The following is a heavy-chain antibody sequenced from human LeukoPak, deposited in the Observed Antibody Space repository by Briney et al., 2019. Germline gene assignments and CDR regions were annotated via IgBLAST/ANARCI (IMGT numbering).Heavy chain of an antibody. CDR3: ERDLPWFDF. J-gene: IGHJ5*01. Sequence: PAGSLRLSCAVSGITVSPNHVSWVRQAPGKGLEGVSQISDSGSTIHYGECVKGRFTISRDNANNSLYVEMQSRRAEYTAVYDCERDLPWFDFWGQGTLVPVFS. CDR1: GITVSPNH. CDR2: ISDSGSTI. V-gene: IGHV3-11*04.